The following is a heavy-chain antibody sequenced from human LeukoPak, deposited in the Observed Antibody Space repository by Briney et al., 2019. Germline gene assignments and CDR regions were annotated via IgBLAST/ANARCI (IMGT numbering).Heavy chain of an antibody. CDR1: GFTFSSYA. Sequence: ETGGSLRLSCAASGFTFSSYAMSWVRQAPGKGLEWVSAISGSGGSTYYADSVKGRFTISRDNSKNTLYLQMNSLRAEDTAVYYCANCGGSCYYFLDWGQGTLVTVS. D-gene: IGHD2-15*01. CDR3: ANCGGSCYYFLD. J-gene: IGHJ4*02. V-gene: IGHV3-23*01. CDR2: ISGSGGST.